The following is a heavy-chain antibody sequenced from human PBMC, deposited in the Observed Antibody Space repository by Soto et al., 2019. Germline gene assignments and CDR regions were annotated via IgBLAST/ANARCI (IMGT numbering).Heavy chain of an antibody. V-gene: IGHV5-10-1*01. J-gene: IGHJ6*02. CDR3: ARVSAVEMSGVIILAMDV. CDR2: IDPRGSNI. Sequence: ESLKNSCEASGYTFSSSWISWVRQTPGKGLEWMGSIDPRGSNIHYSPSFQGRVTISGDTSISTASVQWSSLEAADTAIYYCARVSAVEMSGVIILAMDVWGQGTTVTVSS. CDR1: GYTFSSSW. D-gene: IGHD6-19*01.